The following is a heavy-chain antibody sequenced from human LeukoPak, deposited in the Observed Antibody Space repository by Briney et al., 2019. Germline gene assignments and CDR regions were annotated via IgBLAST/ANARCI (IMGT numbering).Heavy chain of an antibody. CDR3: PRDPRYKGFDP. CDR2: LRHYGSST. D-gene: IGHD5-18*01. V-gene: IGHV3-30*02. J-gene: IGHJ5*02. CDR1: GFSLSSYG. Sequence: GGSLRLSCAASGFSLSSYGMHWVRQAPGKGLEWVAFLRHYGSSTFYSDSVKGRFTISRDNAKNTLFLEMNSLRAEDTAVYYCPRDPRYKGFDPWGQGTLVTVSS.